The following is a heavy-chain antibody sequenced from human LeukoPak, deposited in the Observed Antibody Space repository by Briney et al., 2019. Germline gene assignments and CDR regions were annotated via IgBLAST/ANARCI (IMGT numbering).Heavy chain of an antibody. D-gene: IGHD1-26*01. J-gene: IGHJ4*02. V-gene: IGHV4-38-2*02. CDR3: ARAASYSFDY. CDR2: IYHSGST. Sequence: SETLSLTCTVSGYSISSGYYWGWIRQPPGKGLEWIGSIYHSGSTYYNPSLKSRVTISVYTSKNQFSLKLSSVTAADTAVYYCARAASYSFDYWGQGTLVTVSS. CDR1: GYSISSGYY.